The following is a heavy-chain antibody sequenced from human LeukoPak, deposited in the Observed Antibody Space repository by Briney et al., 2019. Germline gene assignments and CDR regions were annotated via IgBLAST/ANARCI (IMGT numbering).Heavy chain of an antibody. CDR3: ARDVSDYDILTGWLY. D-gene: IGHD3-9*01. CDR2: ISGSGGST. Sequence: GGSLRLSCAASGFTFSSYGMSWVRQAPGKGLEWVSAISGSGGSTYYADSVKGRFTISRDNAKNSLYLQMNSLRAEDTAVYYCARDVSDYDILTGWLYWGQGTLVTVSS. J-gene: IGHJ4*02. CDR1: GFTFSSYG. V-gene: IGHV3-23*01.